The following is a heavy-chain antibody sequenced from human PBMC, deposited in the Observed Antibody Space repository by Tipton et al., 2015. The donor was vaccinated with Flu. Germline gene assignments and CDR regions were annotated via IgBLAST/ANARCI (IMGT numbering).Heavy chain of an antibody. CDR2: VHRSGST. CDR1: GDSIGSRYY. Sequence: TLSLTCSVFGDSIGSRYYWGWIRQPPGKGLEWIGNVHRSGSTYYNPSLKGRVTMSVDTSKINFSLRLTSVTAADTAVYYRARRDYSNYVSEPKNWFDPWGQGALVTVSS. CDR3: ARRDYSNYVSEPKNWFDP. J-gene: IGHJ5*02. V-gene: IGHV4-38-2*01. D-gene: IGHD4-11*01.